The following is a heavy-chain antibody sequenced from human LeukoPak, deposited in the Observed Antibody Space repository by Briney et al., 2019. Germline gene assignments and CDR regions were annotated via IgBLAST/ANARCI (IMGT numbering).Heavy chain of an antibody. CDR3: ATHINWNYAGILDY. D-gene: IGHD1-7*01. J-gene: IGHJ4*02. CDR1: GYTFTGYY. CDR2: INPNSGDT. V-gene: IGHV1-2*06. Sequence: ASVKVSCKDSGYTFTGYYMHWLRQAPGQGLEWMGRINPNSGDTKFAQKFQGRVTMSRDTSLSTAYMELSRLTSDDTAVYFCATHINWNYAGILDYWGQGALVTVSS.